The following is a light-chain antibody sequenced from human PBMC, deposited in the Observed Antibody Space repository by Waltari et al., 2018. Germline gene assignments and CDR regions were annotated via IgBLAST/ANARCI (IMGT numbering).Light chain of an antibody. CDR1: SSDIGNNY. Sequence: QSVLTQPPSVSAAPGQTVTISCSGSSSDIGNNYVSWYQQLPGTAPKLLIYANNNRPSCIPDRFSGSKSGTSATLGITGLQTGDEADYYCGTWDGSLSALFGGGTKLTVL. CDR3: GTWDGSLSAL. J-gene: IGLJ2*01. CDR2: ANN. V-gene: IGLV1-51*01.